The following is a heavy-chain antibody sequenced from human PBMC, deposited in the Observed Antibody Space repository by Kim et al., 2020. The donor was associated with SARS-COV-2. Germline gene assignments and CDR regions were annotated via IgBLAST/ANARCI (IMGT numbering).Heavy chain of an antibody. V-gene: IGHV3-30-3*01. D-gene: IGHD3-10*01. CDR3: ARDTWLRRRGVQYYYYG. Sequence: GGSLRLSCAASGFTFSSYAMHWVRQAPGKGLEWVAVISYDGSNKNYADSVKGRFTISRDNSKNTLYLQMNNLRAEDTALYYCARDTWLRRRGVQYYYYG. CDR1: GFTFSSYA. CDR2: ISYDGSNK. J-gene: IGHJ6*01.